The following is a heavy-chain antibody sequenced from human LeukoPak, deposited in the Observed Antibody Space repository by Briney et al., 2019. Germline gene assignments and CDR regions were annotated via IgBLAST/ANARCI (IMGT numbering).Heavy chain of an antibody. D-gene: IGHD3-3*01. CDR3: ARAETIFGVVLDY. V-gene: IGHV3-48*01. CDR2: ISSSSSTI. CDR1: GFTFSSYS. Sequence: GGSLRLSCAASGFTFSSYSMNWVRQAPGKGLEWVSYISSSSSTIYYADSVKGRFTISRDNAKNSLYLQMNSLRAEDTAVYYCARAETIFGVVLDYWGQGTLVTVSS. J-gene: IGHJ4*02.